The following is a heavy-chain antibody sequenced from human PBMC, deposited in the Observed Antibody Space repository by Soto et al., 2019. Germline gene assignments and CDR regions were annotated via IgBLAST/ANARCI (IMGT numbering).Heavy chain of an antibody. Sequence: PGGSLRLSCTASGFTFFTYAMTWVRQAPGKGLEWVSSITDTGVSTYYADSVKGRFTISRDNSKNTLYLQMNSLRAEDTAVYYCASDSGGYSYGYYYYYGMDVWGQGTTVTVSS. CDR3: ASDSGGYSYGYYYYYGMDV. CDR2: ITDTGVST. D-gene: IGHD5-18*01. CDR1: GFTFFTYA. V-gene: IGHV3-23*01. J-gene: IGHJ6*02.